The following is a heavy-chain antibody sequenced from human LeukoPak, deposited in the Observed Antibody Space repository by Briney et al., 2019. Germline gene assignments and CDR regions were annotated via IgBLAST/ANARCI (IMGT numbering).Heavy chain of an antibody. CDR3: ASRNYYDSSGYFDY. J-gene: IGHJ4*02. D-gene: IGHD3-22*01. V-gene: IGHV3-53*01. Sequence: GGSLRLSCAASGFTVSSNYMSWVRQAPGKGLEWVSVSYSGGSTYYADSVKGRFTISRDNSKNTLYLQMNSLRAEDTAVYYCASRNYYDSSGYFDYWGQGTLVTVSS. CDR1: GFTVSSNY. CDR2: SYSGGST.